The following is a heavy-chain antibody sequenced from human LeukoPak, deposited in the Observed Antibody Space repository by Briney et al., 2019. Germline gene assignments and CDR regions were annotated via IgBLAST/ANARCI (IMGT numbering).Heavy chain of an antibody. D-gene: IGHD2-15*01. CDR3: ASDRIEVDAFDI. V-gene: IGHV4-59*08. J-gene: IGHJ3*02. CDR1: GGSISSYY. CDR2: LYYSGST. Sequence: SETLSLTCAVSGGSISSYYWSWIRQPPGKGLEWIGYLYYSGSTNYNPSLKSRVTISVDTSKNQFSLKLSSVTAADTAVYYCASDRIEVDAFDIWGQGTMVTVSS.